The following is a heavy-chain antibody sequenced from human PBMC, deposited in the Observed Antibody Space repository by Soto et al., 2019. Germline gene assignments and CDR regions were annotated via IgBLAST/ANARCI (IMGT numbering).Heavy chain of an antibody. CDR3: ARGPSPQGLAPEYY. CDR2: ISSSSSYI. Sequence: EVQLVESGGGLVKPGGSLRLSCAASGFTFSSYSMNWVRQAPGKGLEWVSSISSSSSYIYYADSVKGRFTISRDNAKNSLYLQMNSLRAEDTAVYYCARGPSPQGLAPEYYWGQGTMVSVSS. J-gene: IGHJ4*02. CDR1: GFTFSSYS. V-gene: IGHV3-21*01. D-gene: IGHD6-19*01.